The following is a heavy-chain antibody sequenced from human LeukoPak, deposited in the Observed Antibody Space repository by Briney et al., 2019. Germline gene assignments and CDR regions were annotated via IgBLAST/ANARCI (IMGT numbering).Heavy chain of an antibody. D-gene: IGHD5-12*01. Sequence: SEILSLTCTVSGGSISSHYYNWIRQPPGKGLEWVGYIHSSGTTIYNPSLMSRVTMSLDTSKNQFSLKLSSVTTADTAVYYCVQGQGWLPDYWGQGTLVTVSS. CDR1: GGSISSHY. V-gene: IGHV4-59*11. CDR2: IHSSGTT. J-gene: IGHJ4*02. CDR3: VQGQGWLPDY.